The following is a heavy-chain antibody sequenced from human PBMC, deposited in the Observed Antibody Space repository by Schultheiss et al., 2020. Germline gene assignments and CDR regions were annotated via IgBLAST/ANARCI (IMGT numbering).Heavy chain of an antibody. CDR1: GFTFSSYG. CDR2: ISYDGSNK. D-gene: IGHD6-19*01. J-gene: IGHJ1*01. V-gene: IGHV3-30*03. CDR3: ARGTGWPTEYFQY. Sequence: GGSLRLSCAASGFTFSSYGMHWVRQAPGKGLEWVAVISYDGSNKYYADSVEGRFTISRDYSKNTLFLQVNSLRAEDTAVYYCARGTGWPTEYFQYWGQGTLVTVSS.